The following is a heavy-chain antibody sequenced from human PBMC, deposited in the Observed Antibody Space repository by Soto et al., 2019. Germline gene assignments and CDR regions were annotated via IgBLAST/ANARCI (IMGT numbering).Heavy chain of an antibody. V-gene: IGHV4-59*03. Sequence: SETLSLTCTVSGGSISSYYWSWIRQPPGKRLEWIGYIYYSGSTNYNPSLKSRFTISRDNAMSTVYLQMNSLRAEDTATYFCAGDGIAVAGTGNFDFWGQGTLVTVSS. CDR1: GGSISSYY. CDR2: IYYSGST. D-gene: IGHD6-19*01. J-gene: IGHJ4*02. CDR3: AGDGIAVAGTGNFDF.